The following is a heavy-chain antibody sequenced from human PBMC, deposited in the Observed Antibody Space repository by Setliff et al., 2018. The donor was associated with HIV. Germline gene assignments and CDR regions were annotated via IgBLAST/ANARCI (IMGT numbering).Heavy chain of an antibody. CDR3: ATSPRGTYYDILSGRPRGWFDP. V-gene: IGHV1-69*13. CDR2: IIPIYGTP. Sequence: SVKVSCKASGGTFSSYAITWVRQAPGQGPEWMGGIIPIYGTPNYAQRFQGRVTITADESTSTAYMDLSSLTSDDTAVYYCATSPRGTYYDILSGRPRGWFDPWGQGAQVTVSS. D-gene: IGHD3-9*01. J-gene: IGHJ5*02. CDR1: GGTFSSYA.